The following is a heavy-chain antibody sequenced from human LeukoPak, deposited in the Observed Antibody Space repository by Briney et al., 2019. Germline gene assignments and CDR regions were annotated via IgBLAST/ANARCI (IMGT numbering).Heavy chain of an antibody. CDR2: ISYDGSNK. D-gene: IGHD3-22*01. Sequence: QPGRSLRLSCAASGFTFSSYAMHWVRQAPGKGLEWVAVISYDGSNKYYADSVKGRFTISRDNSKNTLYLQMNSLRAEDTAVYYCARDLVGAYYYDSSGYPDYWGQGTLVTVSS. J-gene: IGHJ4*02. V-gene: IGHV3-30-3*01. CDR3: ARDLVGAYYYDSSGYPDY. CDR1: GFTFSSYA.